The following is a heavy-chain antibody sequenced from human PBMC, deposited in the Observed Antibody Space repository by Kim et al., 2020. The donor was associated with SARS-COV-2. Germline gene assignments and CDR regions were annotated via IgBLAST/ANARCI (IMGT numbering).Heavy chain of an antibody. D-gene: IGHD2-15*01. J-gene: IGHJ6*02. V-gene: IGHV3-21*01. CDR2: ISSSNGYR. Sequence: GGSLRLSCAASGFTFSGYSMNWVRQAPGKGLEWVSSISSSNGYRYHADSVKGRFTISRDNTKNSLYLQMNSLRAEDTAVYYCARDRLKDIVVVVAATLHHYYGMDVWGQGTTVTVSS. CDR3: ARDRLKDIVVVVAATLHHYYGMDV. CDR1: GFTFSGYS.